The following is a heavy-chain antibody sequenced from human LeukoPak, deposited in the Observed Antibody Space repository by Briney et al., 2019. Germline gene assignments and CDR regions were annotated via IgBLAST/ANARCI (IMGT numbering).Heavy chain of an antibody. J-gene: IGHJ4*02. D-gene: IGHD3-16*02. Sequence: ASVKVSCKASGYTFTSYDINWARQATGQGLEWMGWMNPNSGNTGYAQKFQGRVTMTRNTSISTAYMELSSLRSEDTAVYYCYVWGSYRPPRFDYWGQGTLVTVSS. CDR3: YVWGSYRPPRFDY. CDR2: MNPNSGNT. CDR1: GYTFTSYD. V-gene: IGHV1-8*01.